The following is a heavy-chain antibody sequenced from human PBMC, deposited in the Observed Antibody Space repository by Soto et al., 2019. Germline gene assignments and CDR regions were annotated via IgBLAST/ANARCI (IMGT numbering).Heavy chain of an antibody. CDR1: GFTLSRYD. V-gene: IGHV3-13*01. CDR2: IGSAGDT. CDR3: ARAARWLQSRYFDL. J-gene: IGHJ2*01. D-gene: IGHD5-12*01. Sequence: EVQLVESGGGLVQPGGSLRLSCAASGFTLSRYDLHWVRQATGKGLEWVSAIGSAGDTYYPDSVKGRFTISRETAKNSLYLQMNSLRAGDTAVYYCARAARWLQSRYFDLWGRGTLITVSA.